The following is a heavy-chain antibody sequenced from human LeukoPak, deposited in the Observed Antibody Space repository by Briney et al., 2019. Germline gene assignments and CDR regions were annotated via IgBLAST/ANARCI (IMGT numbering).Heavy chain of an antibody. J-gene: IGHJ5*02. CDR3: ARHLAGYSSSIMT. Sequence: GESLKISCEGSGYNFATYWIGWVRQMPGEGLEWMGIIYPGDSDTRYSPSFQGQVTISADKSISTAYLQWSSLKASDTAMYYCARHLAGYSSSIMTWGQGTLVTVSS. V-gene: IGHV5-51*01. CDR2: IYPGDSDT. D-gene: IGHD6-13*01. CDR1: GYNFATYW.